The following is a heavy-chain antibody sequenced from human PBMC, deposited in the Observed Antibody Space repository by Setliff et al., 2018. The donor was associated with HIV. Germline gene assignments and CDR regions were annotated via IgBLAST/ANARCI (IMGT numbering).Heavy chain of an antibody. CDR1: GGSCSGYY. J-gene: IGHJ5*02. D-gene: IGHD5-18*01. Sequence: PSETLSLTCAVYGGSCSGYYWSWIRQPPGKGLEWIGEINHSGSTNYNQSLKSRITLSVDTSKNQFYLKLSSVPAAHTAVYYCARGTWRQLWLLKGWFDHWGQGTLVTVSS. V-gene: IGHV4-34*01. CDR3: ARGTWRQLWLLKGWFDH. CDR2: INHSGST.